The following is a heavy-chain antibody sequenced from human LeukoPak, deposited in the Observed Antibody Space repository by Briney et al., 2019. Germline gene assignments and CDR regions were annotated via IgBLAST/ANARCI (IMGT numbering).Heavy chain of an antibody. D-gene: IGHD6-19*01. CDR3: ARPIAVAGFDY. Sequence: ASVKVSCKASGYTFTSYYMHWVRQAPGQGLEWLGIINPSGGSTSYAQKFQGRVTMTTDTSTSTAYMELRSLRSDDTAVYYCARPIAVAGFDYWGQGTLVTVSS. V-gene: IGHV1-46*01. J-gene: IGHJ4*02. CDR1: GYTFTSYY. CDR2: INPSGGST.